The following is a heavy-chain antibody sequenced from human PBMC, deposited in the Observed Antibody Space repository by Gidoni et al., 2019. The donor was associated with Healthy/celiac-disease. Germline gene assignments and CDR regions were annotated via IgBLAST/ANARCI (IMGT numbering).Heavy chain of an antibody. CDR2: ISGSGGST. Sequence: EVPLLEAGGGFVQPGGPLRLPWAASGCPFSSRAMSWLRQAPGKGLECVSAISGSGGSTYYADAVKGRFTISRDNSKNTLYLQMNSLRAEDTAVYYCAKDREDIVVMVGPAWYNWFDPWGQGTLVTVSS. CDR1: GCPFSSRA. V-gene: IGHV3-23*01. J-gene: IGHJ5*02. D-gene: IGHD2-15*01. CDR3: AKDREDIVVMVGPAWYNWFDP.